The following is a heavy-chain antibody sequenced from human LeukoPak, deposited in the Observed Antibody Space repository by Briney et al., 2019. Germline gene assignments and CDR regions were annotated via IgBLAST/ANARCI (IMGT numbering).Heavy chain of an antibody. CDR2: IKQGGSEK. V-gene: IGHV3-7*03. CDR1: GFTFSSYW. D-gene: IGHD2-15*01. J-gene: IGHJ3*02. Sequence: PGGSLRLSCAASGFTFSSYWMSWVRQAPGKGLEWVANIKQGGSEKYYVDSVKGRFTISRDNAKNSLYLQMNSLRAEDTAVYYCAREVDGGYCSGGSCYAFDIWGQGTMVTVSS. CDR3: AREVDGGYCSGGSCYAFDI.